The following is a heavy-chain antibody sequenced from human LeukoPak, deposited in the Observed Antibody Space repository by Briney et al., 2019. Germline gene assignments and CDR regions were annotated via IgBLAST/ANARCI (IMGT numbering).Heavy chain of an antibody. J-gene: IGHJ5*02. V-gene: IGHV3-53*01. CDR2: IYSGGST. D-gene: IGHD2-2*01. Sequence: PGGSLRLSCAASGFTVSSNYMSWVRQAPGKGLEWVSVIYSGGSTYYADSVKGRFTISRDNSKNTLFLQMNSLRAEDTAVYYCARAFDYQSDPWGQGTLVTVSS. CDR3: ARAFDYQSDP. CDR1: GFTVSSNY.